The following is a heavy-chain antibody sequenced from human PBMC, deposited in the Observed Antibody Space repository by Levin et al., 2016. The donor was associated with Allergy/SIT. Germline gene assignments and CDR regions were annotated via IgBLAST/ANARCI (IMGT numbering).Heavy chain of an antibody. Sequence: GGSLRLSCAASGFTFSSYAMSWVRQAPGKGLEWVSAIGSSGDSTYYADSVKGRFTISRDNSKNTLHLQMHSLRAEDTAVYYCARDWGQATPDRFGHWGQGTPVTVSA. CDR1: GFTFSSYA. J-gene: IGHJ4*02. D-gene: IGHD2-15*01. CDR2: IGSSGDST. V-gene: IGHV3-23*01. CDR3: ARDWGQATPDRFGH.